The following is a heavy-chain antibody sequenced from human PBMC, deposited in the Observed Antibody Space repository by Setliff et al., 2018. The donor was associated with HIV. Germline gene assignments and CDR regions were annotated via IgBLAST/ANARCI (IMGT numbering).Heavy chain of an antibody. J-gene: IGHJ2*01. Sequence: LRLSCVTSGFTFSNVWMSWVRQAPGKGLEWVATIKTHGETIYYADSVKGRFTIPRDNSKNTLYMQMSSLRAEDTAVYYCAKTLPTFSTYNWYFDLWGRGTLVTVSS. CDR3: AKTLPTFSTYNWYFDL. V-gene: IGHV3-7*03. CDR1: GFTFSNVW. D-gene: IGHD3-16*01. CDR2: IKTHGETI.